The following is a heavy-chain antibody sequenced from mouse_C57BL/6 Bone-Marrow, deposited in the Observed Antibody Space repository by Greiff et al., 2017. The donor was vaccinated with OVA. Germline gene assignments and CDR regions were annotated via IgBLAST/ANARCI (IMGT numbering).Heavy chain of an antibody. CDR2: ISDGGSYT. CDR3: ARDTPSFAY. J-gene: IGHJ3*01. CDR1: GFTFSSYA. V-gene: IGHV5-4*01. Sequence: DVHLVESGGGLVKPGGSLKLSCAASGFTFSSYAMSWVRQTPEKRLEWVATISDGGSYTYYPDNVKGRFTISRDNAKNNLYLQMSHLKSEDTAMYYCARDTPSFAYWGQGTLVTVSA.